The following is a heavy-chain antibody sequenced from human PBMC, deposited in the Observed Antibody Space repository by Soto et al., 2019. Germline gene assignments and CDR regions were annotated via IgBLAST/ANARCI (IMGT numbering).Heavy chain of an antibody. D-gene: IGHD3-10*01. CDR3: ARGWFGEFLYYFDY. Sequence: ASVKVSCKASGYTFINYGINWVRQAPGQGLEWMGWISAYNGNTNYAQKLQGRVTMTTDTSTSTAHMELRSLRSDDTAVYFCARGWFGEFLYYFDYWGQGTLVTVSS. CDR1: GYTFINYG. CDR2: ISAYNGNT. V-gene: IGHV1-18*01. J-gene: IGHJ4*02.